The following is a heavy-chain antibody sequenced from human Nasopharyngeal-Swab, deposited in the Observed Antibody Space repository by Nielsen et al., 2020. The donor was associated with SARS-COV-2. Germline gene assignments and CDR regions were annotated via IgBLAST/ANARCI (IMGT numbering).Heavy chain of an antibody. CDR3: ATYYSSSWYYFDY. V-gene: IGHV4-4*02. CDR1: GGSISSSNW. Sequence: GSLRLSCAVSGGSISSSNWWSWVRQPPGKGLEWIGEIYHSGSTNYNPSLKSRVTISVDKSKNQFSLKLSSVTAADTAVYYCATYYSSSWYYFDYWGQGTLVTVSS. J-gene: IGHJ4*02. CDR2: IYHSGST. D-gene: IGHD6-13*01.